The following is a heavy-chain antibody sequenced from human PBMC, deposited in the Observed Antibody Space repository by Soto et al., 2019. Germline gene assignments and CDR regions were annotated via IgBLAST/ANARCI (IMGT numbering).Heavy chain of an antibody. CDR3: ARGVEGDSYYYYGMDV. V-gene: IGHV1-69*06. D-gene: IGHD2-21*02. J-gene: IGHJ6*02. CDR1: GCTFSSYA. Sequence: SVKVSCKASGCTFSSYAIRWVRQAPGQGLEWMGGIITIFGEANYSQKFQGRVTITADKSTSTAYMELSSLRSEDTAVYYYARGVEGDSYYYYGMDVWGQGTTVTVSS. CDR2: IITIFGEA.